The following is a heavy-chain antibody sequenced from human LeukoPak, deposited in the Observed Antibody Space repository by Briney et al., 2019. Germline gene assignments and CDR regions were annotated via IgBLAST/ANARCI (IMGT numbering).Heavy chain of an antibody. V-gene: IGHV3-9*01. D-gene: IGHD3-9*01. J-gene: IGHJ3*02. CDR1: GFTFDDYA. Sequence: GGSLRLSCAASGFTFDDYAMHWVRQAPGKGLEWVSSISWNSGNIDYADSVKGRFTISRDNSKNTLYLQMNSLRAEDTAVYYCAKGPNYDILTGWRKTYNGFDIWGQGTMVTVSS. CDR3: AKGPNYDILTGWRKTYNGFDI. CDR2: ISWNSGNI.